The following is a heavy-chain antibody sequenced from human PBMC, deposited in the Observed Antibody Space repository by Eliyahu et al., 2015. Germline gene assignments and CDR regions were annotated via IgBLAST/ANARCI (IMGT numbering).Heavy chain of an antibody. V-gene: IGHV3-72*01. D-gene: IGHD2-2*03. Sequence: EVQLVESGGGLVQPGGSLRLXCAVSGFPLSDHYMDWVRQAPGKGLGWVGRTTNKLTGYITQYAASVRGRFIISRDDSKNSLYLQMNSLKTEDTAVYYCATWMSGVKTYWGQGTLVTVSS. CDR1: GFPLSDHY. CDR3: ATWMSGVKTY. CDR2: TTNKLTGYIT. J-gene: IGHJ4*02.